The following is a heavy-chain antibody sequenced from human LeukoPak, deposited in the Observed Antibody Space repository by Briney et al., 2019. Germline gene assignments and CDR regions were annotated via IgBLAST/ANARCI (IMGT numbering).Heavy chain of an antibody. V-gene: IGHV1-69*05. J-gene: IGHJ4*02. D-gene: IGHD3-3*01. Sequence: ASVKVSCKASGGTFSSYAISWVRQAPGQGLEWMGGIIPIFGTANYAQKFQGRVTMTTDTSTSTAYMELRSLRSDDTAVYYCARDGGYYDFWSGPLGRGSPRGDFDYWGQGTLVTVSS. CDR2: IIPIFGTA. CDR3: ARDGGYYDFWSGPLGRGSPRGDFDY. CDR1: GGTFSSYA.